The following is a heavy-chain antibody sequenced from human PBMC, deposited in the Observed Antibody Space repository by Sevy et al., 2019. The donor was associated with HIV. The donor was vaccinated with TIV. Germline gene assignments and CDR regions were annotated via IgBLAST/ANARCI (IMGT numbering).Heavy chain of an antibody. CDR3: ARYRVAGNFDY. Sequence: SETLSLTCAVYGGSFSGYYWSWIRQPPGKGLEWIGEINHSGSTKYNPSLKSRVTISVDTSKIQLSLKLSSVTAADTAVYYCARYRVAGNFDYWGQGTLVTVSS. D-gene: IGHD6-19*01. V-gene: IGHV4-34*01. J-gene: IGHJ4*02. CDR2: INHSGST. CDR1: GGSFSGYY.